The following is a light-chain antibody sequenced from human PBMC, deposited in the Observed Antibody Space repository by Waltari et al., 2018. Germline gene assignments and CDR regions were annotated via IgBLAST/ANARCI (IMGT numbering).Light chain of an antibody. CDR1: SSNIGNNY. Sequence: QSVLTQPPSVSAAPGQKVTISCSGSSSNIGNNYVSWYQQLPGTAPKLFIYDNNGRPAGIPVRFSGSKSGTSATLGITGLQTGDEADYYCATWDVSLTAWVFGGGTKLTVL. CDR3: ATWDVSLTAWV. J-gene: IGLJ3*02. CDR2: DNN. V-gene: IGLV1-51*01.